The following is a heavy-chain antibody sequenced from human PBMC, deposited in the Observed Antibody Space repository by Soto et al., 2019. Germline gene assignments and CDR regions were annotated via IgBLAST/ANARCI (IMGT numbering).Heavy chain of an antibody. CDR2: ISYDGSNK. D-gene: IGHD2-2*01. V-gene: IGHV3-30-3*01. Sequence: PGGSLRLSCAASGFTFSSYAMHWVRQAPGKGLEWVAVISYDGSNKYYADSVKGRFTISRDNSKNTLYLQMNSLRAEDTAVYYCARVRPLGAAIPERFYYYYYGMDVWGQGTTVTVSS. CDR3: ARVRPLGAAIPERFYYYYYGMDV. J-gene: IGHJ6*02. CDR1: GFTFSSYA.